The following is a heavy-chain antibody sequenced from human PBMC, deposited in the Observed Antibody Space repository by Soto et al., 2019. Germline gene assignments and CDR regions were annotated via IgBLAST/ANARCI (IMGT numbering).Heavy chain of an antibody. CDR3: ARRRNIAAAALRYFDY. V-gene: IGHV4-39*01. J-gene: IGHJ4*02. Sequence: PSETLSLTCTVSGGSISSSSYYWGWIRQPPGKGLEWIGSIYYSGSTYYNPSLKSRVTISVDTSKNQFSLKLSSVTAADTAVYYCARRRNIAAAALRYFDYWGQGTLVTVSS. D-gene: IGHD6-13*01. CDR1: GGSISSSSYY. CDR2: IYYSGST.